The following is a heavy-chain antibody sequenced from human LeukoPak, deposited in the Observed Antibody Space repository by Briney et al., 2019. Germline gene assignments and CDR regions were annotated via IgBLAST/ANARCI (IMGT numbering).Heavy chain of an antibody. D-gene: IGHD1-26*01. V-gene: IGHV3-23*01. Sequence: GGSLRLSCAASGFTFSPFAMSWVRQAPGQGLEWVSSFGGAGRGSTYHADSVKGRFTISRDDSKNTLYLQMNSLRVEDTAVNRCAKARGATVNDPVDSWGQGTLVTVSS. J-gene: IGHJ4*02. CDR3: AKARGATVNDPVDS. CDR1: GFTFSPFA. CDR2: FGGAGRGST.